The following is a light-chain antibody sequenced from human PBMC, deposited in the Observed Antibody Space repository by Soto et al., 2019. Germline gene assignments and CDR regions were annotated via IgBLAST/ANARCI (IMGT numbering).Light chain of an antibody. V-gene: IGLV2-14*01. J-gene: IGLJ1*01. CDR3: ISYTGSSTSYV. CDR1: SSDVGSYDH. Sequence: QSALTQPASVSGSPGQSITISCSGTSSDVGSYDHVAWYRQFPGKTPKLMIYEVSNRPSGVSSRFSGSKSGNTASLTISGLQAEDEADYYCISYTGSSTSYVFGSGTKVNVL. CDR2: EVS.